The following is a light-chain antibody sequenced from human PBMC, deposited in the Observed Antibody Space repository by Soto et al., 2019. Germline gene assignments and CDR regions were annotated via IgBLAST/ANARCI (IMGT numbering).Light chain of an antibody. Sequence: ESVLTQSPGTLSLSPGERATLSCRASQSVSSSDFARYQQKPGQAPRLLIYGASSSTTGIPDRFSGSGSGTDFTLTISRLEPEDFAVYYCHQYVSSPLTVGGGTKVEIK. J-gene: IGKJ4*01. CDR3: HQYVSSPLT. V-gene: IGKV3-20*01. CDR1: QSVSSSD. CDR2: GAS.